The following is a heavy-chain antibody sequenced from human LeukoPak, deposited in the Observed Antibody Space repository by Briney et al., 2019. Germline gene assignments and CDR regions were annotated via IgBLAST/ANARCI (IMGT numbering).Heavy chain of an antibody. Sequence: PGRSLRLSCAASGFTFSSFGMSWVRQAPGKGLEWVAVISYDGSNKHYADSVKGRFTISRDNSRNTLYLQMNSLRVEHTAVYYCAKVVAGNIDYYFDYWGQGILVAVSS. D-gene: IGHD2/OR15-2a*01. CDR2: ISYDGSNK. V-gene: IGHV3-30*18. CDR3: AKVVAGNIDYYFDY. J-gene: IGHJ4*02. CDR1: GFTFSSFG.